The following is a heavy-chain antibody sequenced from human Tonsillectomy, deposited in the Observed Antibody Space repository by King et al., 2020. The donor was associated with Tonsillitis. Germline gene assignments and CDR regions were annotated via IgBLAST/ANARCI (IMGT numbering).Heavy chain of an antibody. V-gene: IGHV3-9*01. D-gene: IGHD6-19*01. CDR2: ISWNSGSI. CDR3: AKARYSSGWANWFDP. Sequence: VQLVESGGGLVQPGRSLRLSCAASGFTFDDYAMHWVRQAPGEGLGWVSGISWNSGSIGYADSVKGRFTISRDNAKNSLYLQMNSLRAEDTALYYCAKARYSSGWANWFDPWGQGTLVTVSS. CDR1: GFTFDDYA. J-gene: IGHJ5*02.